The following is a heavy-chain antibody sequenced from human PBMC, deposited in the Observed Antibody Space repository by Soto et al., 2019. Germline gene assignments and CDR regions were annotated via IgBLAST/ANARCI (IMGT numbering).Heavy chain of an antibody. CDR1: GFTFDDNT. CDR3: ENDTGQTSSWLDY. D-gene: IGHD6-13*01. J-gene: IGHJ4*02. V-gene: IGHV3-43*01. Sequence: EVQLVESGGVVVQPGGSLRLSCAASGFTFDDNTMHWVRQAPGQGLEWVSLISWDGGSTYYADSVKVRFTISRDNSKNSLYLQMNSLATEDTALYYCENDTGQTSSWLDYWGQGTLVTVSS. CDR2: ISWDGGST.